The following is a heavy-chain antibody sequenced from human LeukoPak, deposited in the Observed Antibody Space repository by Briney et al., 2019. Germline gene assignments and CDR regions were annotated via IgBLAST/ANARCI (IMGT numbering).Heavy chain of an antibody. CDR2: IYYSGST. CDR1: GGSISSHY. CDR3: ARIVGATTGVDY. D-gene: IGHD1-26*01. J-gene: IGHJ4*02. Sequence: SETLSLTCTVSGGSISSHYWSWIRQPPGKGLEWIGYIYYSGSTNYNPSLKSRVTISVDTSKNQFSLKLSSVTAADTAVYYCARIVGATTGVDYWGQGTLVTVSS. V-gene: IGHV4-59*11.